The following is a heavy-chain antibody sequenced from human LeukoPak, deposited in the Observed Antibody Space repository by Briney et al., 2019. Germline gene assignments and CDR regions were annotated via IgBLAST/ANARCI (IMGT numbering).Heavy chain of an antibody. CDR3: ARDSFDILTGYYLDP. J-gene: IGHJ5*02. D-gene: IGHD3-9*01. CDR2: ISAYNGNT. V-gene: IGHV1-18*04. Sequence: ASVKVSCKSSGYTFTSYGISWVRQAPGQGLEWMGWISAYNGNTNYAQKLQGRVTMTTDTSTSTAYMELRSLRSDDTAVHYCARDSFDILTGYYLDPWGQGTLVTVSS. CDR1: GYTFTSYG.